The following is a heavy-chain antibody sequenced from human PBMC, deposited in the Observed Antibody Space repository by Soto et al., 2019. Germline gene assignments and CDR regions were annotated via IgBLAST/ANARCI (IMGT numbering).Heavy chain of an antibody. D-gene: IGHD3-22*01. Sequence: ASVKVSCKASGYTFTSYYMHWLRQAPGQGLEWMGIINPTGGTTTYAPRFQGRVTMTRDTSTSTVYMELSSLTSERTAVYYCARDHLDRYYYDSSGYYPPDYWGQGTLVTVSS. V-gene: IGHV1-46*01. J-gene: IGHJ4*02. CDR2: INPTGGTT. CDR3: ARDHLDRYYYDSSGYYPPDY. CDR1: GYTFTSYY.